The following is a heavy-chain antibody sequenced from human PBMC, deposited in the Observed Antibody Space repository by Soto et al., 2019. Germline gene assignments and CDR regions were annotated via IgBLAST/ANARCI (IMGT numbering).Heavy chain of an antibody. Sequence: PGGSLRLSCAASGFTFSSYGMHWVRQAPGKGLEWVAVISYDGSNKYYADSVKGRFTISRDNSKNTLYLQMNSLRAEDTAVYYCANHQPYYDFWSGYYAPYDYYYMDVWGKGTTVTVS. CDR1: GFTFSSYG. V-gene: IGHV3-30*18. D-gene: IGHD3-3*01. J-gene: IGHJ6*03. CDR3: ANHQPYYDFWSGYYAPYDYYYMDV. CDR2: ISYDGSNK.